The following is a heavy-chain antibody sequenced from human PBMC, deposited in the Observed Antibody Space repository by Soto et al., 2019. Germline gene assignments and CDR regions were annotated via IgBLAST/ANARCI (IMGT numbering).Heavy chain of an antibody. CDR3: ARSRLRSHFDY. D-gene: IGHD4-17*01. Sequence: GGSLRLSCAASGFTFSDYYMSWIRQAPGKGLEWVSYISSSVSTIYYADSVKGRFTISRDNAKNSLFLQMDSLRAEDTAVYYCARSRLRSHFDYWGQGTLVTVSS. CDR1: GFTFSDYY. CDR2: ISSSVSTI. J-gene: IGHJ4*02. V-gene: IGHV3-11*01.